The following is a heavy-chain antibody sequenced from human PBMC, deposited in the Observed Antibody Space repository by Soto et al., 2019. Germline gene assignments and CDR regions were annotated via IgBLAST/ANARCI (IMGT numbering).Heavy chain of an antibody. V-gene: IGHV3-9*01. D-gene: IGHD3-10*01. CDR1: GFTFDDYA. CDR2: ISWNSGSI. Sequence: GGSLRLSCAASGFTFDDYAMHWVRQAPGKGLEWVSGISWNSGSIGYADSVKGRFTISRDNAKNSLYLQMNSLRAEDTALYYCAKDIDYGSGSSLDYWGQGTLVTVSS. CDR3: AKDIDYGSGSSLDY. J-gene: IGHJ4*02.